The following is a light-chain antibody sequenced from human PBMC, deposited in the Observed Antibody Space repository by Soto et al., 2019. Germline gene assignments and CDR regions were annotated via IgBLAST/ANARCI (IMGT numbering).Light chain of an antibody. CDR2: GAS. Sequence: SVWTQSPGTLSLSPGERATLSCRASQSVSSSYLAWYQQKPGQAPRLLIYGASNRAAGIPARFSGSGSGTEFALTISSLQPDDFATYLCQEYNTYSWAFGQGTKVDI. J-gene: IGKJ1*01. CDR3: QEYNTYSWA. CDR1: QSVSSSY. V-gene: IGKV3-20*01.